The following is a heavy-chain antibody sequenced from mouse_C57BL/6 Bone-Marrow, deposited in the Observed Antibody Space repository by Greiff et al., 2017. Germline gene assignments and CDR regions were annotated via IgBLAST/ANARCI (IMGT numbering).Heavy chain of an antibody. J-gene: IGHJ1*03. Sequence: EVQLQQSGPVLVKPGASVKMSCKASGYTFTDYYMNWVKQSHGKSLEWIGVINPYNGGTSYNQKFKGKATLTVDKSSSTAYIELNSLTSEDSAVYDCERDDYDNSCWYFDVWGTGTAVTVSS. V-gene: IGHV1-19*01. CDR3: ERDDYDNSCWYFDV. CDR1: GYTFTDYY. CDR2: INPYNGGT. D-gene: IGHD1-1*01.